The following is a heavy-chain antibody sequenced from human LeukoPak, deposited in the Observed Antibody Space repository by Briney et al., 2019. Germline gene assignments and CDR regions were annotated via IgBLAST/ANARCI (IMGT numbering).Heavy chain of an antibody. J-gene: IGHJ4*02. CDR3: AKAKGSWSISFDY. V-gene: IGHV3-9*03. CDR1: GFTFDDYA. CDR2: ISWNSGSI. Sequence: PGRSLRLSCAASGFTFDDYALHWVRQAPGTGLEWVSGISWNSGSIGYADSVKGRFTISRDNAKNSLYLQMNSLRAEDMALYYCAKAKGSWSISFDYWRQGTLVTVSS. D-gene: IGHD6-13*01.